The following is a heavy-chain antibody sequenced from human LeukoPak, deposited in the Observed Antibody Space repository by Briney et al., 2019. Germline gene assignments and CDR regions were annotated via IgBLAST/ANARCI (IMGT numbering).Heavy chain of an antibody. CDR2: ISSSGSTI. D-gene: IGHD6-13*01. J-gene: IGHJ4*02. CDR1: GFTFSDYY. Sequence: PGGSLRLSCAASGFTFSDYYVSWIRQAPGKGLEWVSYISSSGSTIYYADSVKGRFTISRDNAKNSLYLQMNSLRAEDTAVYYCASTLDVAAAGNFDYWGQGTLVTVSS. V-gene: IGHV3-11*01. CDR3: ASTLDVAAAGNFDY.